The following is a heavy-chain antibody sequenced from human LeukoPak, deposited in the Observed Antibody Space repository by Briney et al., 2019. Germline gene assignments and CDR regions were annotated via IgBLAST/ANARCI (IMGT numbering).Heavy chain of an antibody. CDR2: ISGGGGGT. V-gene: IGHV3-23*01. CDR1: GFPFARYA. D-gene: IGHD1-20*01. CDR3: ARQNNWNYVFFH. Sequence: GGSLRLSCAVSGFPFARYAMSWVRQAPGKGLEWVSAISGGGGGTYCADSVKGRFTISRDNSKNTLYLQMNSLRAEDTAKYFCARQNNWNYVFFHWGQGTLVTVSS. J-gene: IGHJ4*02.